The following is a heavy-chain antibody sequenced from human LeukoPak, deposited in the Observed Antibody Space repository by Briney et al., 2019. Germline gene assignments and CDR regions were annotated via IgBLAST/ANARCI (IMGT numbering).Heavy chain of an antibody. CDR1: GDSVSSISAA. Sequence: SQTLSLTCAISGDSVSSISAAWNWIRQSPSRGLEWLGRTYYRSKWYNDYALSVKSRITINPDTSKNQFSLQLSSMTPEDTAVYFCARAHYDTGSYLRKALDFWGQGTLVTVS. CDR3: ARAHYDTGSYLRKALDF. D-gene: IGHD3-9*01. CDR2: TYYRSKWYN. J-gene: IGHJ4*02. V-gene: IGHV6-1*01.